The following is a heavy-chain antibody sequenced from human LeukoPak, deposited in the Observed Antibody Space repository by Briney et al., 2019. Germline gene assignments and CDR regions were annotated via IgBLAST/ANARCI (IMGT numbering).Heavy chain of an antibody. CDR2: VSYDGTNK. Sequence: GGSLRLSCADSGFTFSSYAMHWVRQAPGKGLEWVAVVSYDGTNKYYAGSVKGRFTISRDNSKNTLYLQMNSLRAEDTAVYYCARDILVGSYSYYYMDVWGKGTTVTVSS. J-gene: IGHJ6*03. V-gene: IGHV3-30*04. D-gene: IGHD1-26*01. CDR1: GFTFSSYA. CDR3: ARDILVGSYSYYYMDV.